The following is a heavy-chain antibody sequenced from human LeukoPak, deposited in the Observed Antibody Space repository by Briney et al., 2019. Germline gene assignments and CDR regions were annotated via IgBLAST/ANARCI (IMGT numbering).Heavy chain of an antibody. CDR2: IYYSAST. J-gene: IGHJ4*02. V-gene: IGHV4-39*01. CDR3: ATPLVREVDYFAY. Sequence: PSETLSLTRTLSGGSIRISSYYCGWVRQPPGKGLEWIVCIYYSASTYYNPSLKSRVTISVDTSKNQSSPKRSAVTAADTAVYYCATPLVREVDYFAYWGQGTLGTVSS. D-gene: IGHD2-2*01. CDR1: GGSIRISSYY.